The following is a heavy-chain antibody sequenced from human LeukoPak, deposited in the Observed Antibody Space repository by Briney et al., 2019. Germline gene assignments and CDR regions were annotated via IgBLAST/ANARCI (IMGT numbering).Heavy chain of an antibody. CDR3: ARVPTPTYYENDY. Sequence: GSVKVSCKASGYTFTGYYMHWVRQAPGQGLEWMGWINPNSGGTNYAQKFQGRVTMTRDTSISTAYMELSRLRSDDTAVYYCARVPTPTYYENDYWGQGTLVTVSS. CDR1: GYTFTGYY. D-gene: IGHD3-3*01. V-gene: IGHV1-2*02. J-gene: IGHJ4*02. CDR2: INPNSGGT.